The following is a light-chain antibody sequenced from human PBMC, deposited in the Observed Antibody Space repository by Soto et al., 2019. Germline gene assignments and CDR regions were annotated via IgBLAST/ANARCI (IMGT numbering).Light chain of an antibody. CDR2: DAS. CDR3: QQYESSPGA. Sequence: DIQMTQSPSTLYASVGDRVTITCRASQSISNWLAWYQQRPGKAPKLLIYDASTLESGVPSRFSGSRSGTEFTLTIRSLLPDDFSTSYCQQYESSPGAFGQGTKVDIK. V-gene: IGKV1-5*01. J-gene: IGKJ1*01. CDR1: QSISNW.